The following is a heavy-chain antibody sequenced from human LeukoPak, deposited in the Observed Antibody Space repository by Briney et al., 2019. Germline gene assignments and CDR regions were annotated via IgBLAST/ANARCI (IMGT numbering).Heavy chain of an antibody. J-gene: IGHJ4*02. CDR2: ISAYNGNT. D-gene: IGHD3-16*01. CDR1: GGTFSSYA. CDR3: ARDNDSRDPPHFDY. V-gene: IGHV1-18*01. Sequence: ASVKVSCKASGGTFSSYAISWVRQAPGQGLEWMGWISAYNGNTKYAQKLQGRVTMTTDISTSTVYMELRSLRSEDTAVYYCARDNDSRDPPHFDYWGQGTLVTVSS.